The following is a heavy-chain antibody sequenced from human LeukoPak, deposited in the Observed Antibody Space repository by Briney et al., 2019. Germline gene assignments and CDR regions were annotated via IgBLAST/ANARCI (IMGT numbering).Heavy chain of an antibody. D-gene: IGHD2-2*01. CDR2: ISYDGSNK. CDR1: GFTFSSYA. J-gene: IGHJ5*02. CDR3: ARDPAPAYNWFDP. Sequence: GGSLRLSCAASGFTFSSYAMHWVRQAPGKGLEWVAVISYDGSNKYYADSVKGRFTISRDNAKNSLYLQLNSLRAEDTAVYYCARDPAPAYNWFDPWGQGTLVTVSS. V-gene: IGHV3-30-3*01.